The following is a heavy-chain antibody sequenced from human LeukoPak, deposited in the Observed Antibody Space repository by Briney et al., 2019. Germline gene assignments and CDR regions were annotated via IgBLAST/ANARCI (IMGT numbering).Heavy chain of an antibody. V-gene: IGHV4-59*08. CDR3: ARHVTISGPYDASDI. J-gene: IGHJ3*02. CDR1: GGSISSYY. CDR2: IYYSGGT. Sequence: PSETLSLTCTVSGGSISSYYWSWIRQPAGKGLEWVGYIYYSGGTDYNPSLKSRVTISVDTSKNQFSLKLRSVTAADTAVYYCARHVTISGPYDASDIWGQGTMVTVSP. D-gene: IGHD5-24*01.